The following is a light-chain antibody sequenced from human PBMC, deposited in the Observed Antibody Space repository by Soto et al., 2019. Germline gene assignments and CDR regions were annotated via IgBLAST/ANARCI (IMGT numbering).Light chain of an antibody. CDR1: SSDVGSYNR. CDR2: EVS. CDR3: SLYTSSSTYV. J-gene: IGLJ1*01. V-gene: IGLV2-18*01. Sequence: QSVLTQPPSVSGSPGQSVTISCTGTSSDVGSYNRVSWYQQPPGTPPKLMIYEVSNRPSGVPDRFSGSKSGNTASLTISGLQAEDEADYYCSLYTSSSTYVFGTGTKLTVL.